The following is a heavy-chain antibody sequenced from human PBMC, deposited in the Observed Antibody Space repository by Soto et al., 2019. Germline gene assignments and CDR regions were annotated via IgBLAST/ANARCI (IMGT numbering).Heavy chain of an antibody. CDR3: ATDPAWNDGGSDY. D-gene: IGHD1-1*01. CDR2: ISGSSSTK. CDR1: GFTFSSYS. J-gene: IGHJ4*02. Sequence: EVQLVESGGGLVQPGGSLRLSCAASGFTFSSYSMNWVRQAPGKGLEWISYISGSSSTKYYAASVKGRYTISRDNAKNSLFLQMNSLRAEDTAVYYCATDPAWNDGGSDYWGQGTLVTVSS. V-gene: IGHV3-48*01.